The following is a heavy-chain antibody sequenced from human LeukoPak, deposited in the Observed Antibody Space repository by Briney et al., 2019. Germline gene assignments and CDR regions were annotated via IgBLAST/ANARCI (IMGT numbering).Heavy chain of an antibody. Sequence: GGSRRLSCAASGFTFSSYSMNWVRQAPGKGLEWVSYISSSTNTIYYADSVKGRFTISRDNAKNSLFLQMNSLRDEDTAVYYCARGGYGANDDAFDIWGQGTMVTVSS. J-gene: IGHJ3*02. CDR2: ISSSTNTI. V-gene: IGHV3-48*02. CDR1: GFTFSSYS. CDR3: ARGGYGANDDAFDI. D-gene: IGHD4-23*01.